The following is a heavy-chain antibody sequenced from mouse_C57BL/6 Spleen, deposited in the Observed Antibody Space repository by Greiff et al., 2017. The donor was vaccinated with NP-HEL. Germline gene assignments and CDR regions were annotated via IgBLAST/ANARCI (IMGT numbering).Heavy chain of an antibody. CDR2: IYPGDGDT. D-gene: IGHD2-5*01. CDR3: AREDYSNYESAMDY. CDR1: GYAFSSYW. Sequence: VKLQESGAELVKPGASVKISCKASGYAFSSYWMNWVKQRPGKGLEWIGQIYPGDGDTNYNGKFKGKATLTADKSSSTAYMQLSSLTSEDSAVYVCAREDYSNYESAMDYWGQGTSVTVAS. J-gene: IGHJ4*01. V-gene: IGHV1-80*01.